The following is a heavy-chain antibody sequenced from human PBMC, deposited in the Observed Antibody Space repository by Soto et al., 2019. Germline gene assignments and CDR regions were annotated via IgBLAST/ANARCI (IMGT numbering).Heavy chain of an antibody. CDR1: GGSFSGYY. D-gene: IGHD2-21*02. J-gene: IGHJ5*02. CDR3: ARGFWEVVTATAANWFDP. V-gene: IGHV4-34*01. CDR2: INHSGST. Sequence: SETLSLTCAVYGGSFSGYYWSWIRQPPGKGLEWIGEINHSGSTNYNPSLKSRVTISVDTSKNQFSLKLSSVTAADTAVYYCARGFWEVVTATAANWFDPWGQGTLVTVSS.